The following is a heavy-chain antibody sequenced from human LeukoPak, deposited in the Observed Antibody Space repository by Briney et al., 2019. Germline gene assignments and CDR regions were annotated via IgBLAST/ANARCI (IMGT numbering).Heavy chain of an antibody. CDR3: ARGGSSWYAVWFDP. CDR2: VSTYNGNT. D-gene: IGHD6-13*01. CDR1: GYTFTSFG. J-gene: IGHJ5*02. Sequence: VASVKVSCKASGYTFTSFGISWVRQAPGQGLEWMGWVSTYNGNTKYAQKLQGRVTMTTDTSTSTAYMELRSLRSDDTAVYYCARGGSSWYAVWFDPWGQGTLVTVSS. V-gene: IGHV1-18*01.